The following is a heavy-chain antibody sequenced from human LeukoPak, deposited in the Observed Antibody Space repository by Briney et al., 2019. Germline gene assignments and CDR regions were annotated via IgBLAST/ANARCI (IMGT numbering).Heavy chain of an antibody. D-gene: IGHD2-21*02. CDR1: GYTFTSYY. V-gene: IGHV1-46*01. J-gene: IGHJ4*02. CDR2: INPSGGST. Sequence: ASVTVSCTASGYTFTSYYMHWVRQAPGQGLEWMGIINPSGGSTSYAQKFQGRVTMTRDTSTSTVYMELSSLRSEDTAVYYCARDWDCGGDCYSLAGYYWGQGTLVTVSS. CDR3: ARDWDCGGDCYSLAGYY.